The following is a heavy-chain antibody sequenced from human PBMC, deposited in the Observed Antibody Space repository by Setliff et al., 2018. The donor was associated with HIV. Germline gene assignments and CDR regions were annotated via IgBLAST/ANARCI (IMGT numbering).Heavy chain of an antibody. D-gene: IGHD3-10*01. CDR3: ARGVSWYYYGSGSYYNGWFDP. Sequence: SETLSLTCTVSGGSISSYYWSWIRQPPGKGLEWIGYIYYSGSTNYNPPLKSRVTISVDTSKNQFSLKLSSVTAADTAVYYCARGVSWYYYGSGSYYNGWFDPWGQGTLVTVSS. V-gene: IGHV4-59*01. CDR2: IYYSGST. CDR1: GGSISSYY. J-gene: IGHJ5*02.